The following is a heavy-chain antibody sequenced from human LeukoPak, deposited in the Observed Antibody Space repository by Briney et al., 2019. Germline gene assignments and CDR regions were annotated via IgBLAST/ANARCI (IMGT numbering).Heavy chain of an antibody. CDR2: INPSGGGT. V-gene: IGHV1-46*02. CDR1: GYTFNNYY. J-gene: IGHJ3*02. CDR3: ARRRVVVASTDGASGAFDI. Sequence: ASVKVSCKASGYTFNNYYMYWVRQAPGQGLEWMGMINPSGGGTSYAQKFQGRVTMTRDTSTRTVYMEVSSLKPEDTAVYYCARRRVVVASTDGASGAFDIWGQGTMVTVSS. D-gene: IGHD2-15*01.